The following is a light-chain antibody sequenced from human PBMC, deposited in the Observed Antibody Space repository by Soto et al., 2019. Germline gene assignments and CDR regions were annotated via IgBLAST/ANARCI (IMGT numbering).Light chain of an antibody. CDR3: QQRSNWPST. CDR2: DAF. Sequence: EIVLTQSPATLSLSPGERAALSCRASQSVSSYLAWYQHKPGQAPRLLIYDAFKRATGIPARFSGSGSGTDFTLIISSLEPADFAVYYCQQRSNWPSTFGGGTKVEVK. V-gene: IGKV3-11*01. CDR1: QSVSSY. J-gene: IGKJ4*01.